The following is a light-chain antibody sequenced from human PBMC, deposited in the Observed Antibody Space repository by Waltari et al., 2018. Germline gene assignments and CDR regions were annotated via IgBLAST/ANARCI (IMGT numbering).Light chain of an antibody. CDR3: QQLHSYPVT. Sequence: AVQLTQSPSSLSASVGDRVTIPSRPSQAISSALAWYQQKPGKAPNLLIYDASNLESGVPSRFSGSGSGTHFTLTISSLQPADFATYYCQQLHSYPVTFGGGTKVEIK. V-gene: IGKV1-13*02. CDR1: QAISSA. J-gene: IGKJ4*01. CDR2: DAS.